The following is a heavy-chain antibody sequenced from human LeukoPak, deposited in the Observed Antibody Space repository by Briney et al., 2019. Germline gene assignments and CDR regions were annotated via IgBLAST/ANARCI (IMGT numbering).Heavy chain of an antibody. J-gene: IGHJ4*02. D-gene: IGHD6-19*01. V-gene: IGHV3-53*01. CDR1: GFTVSSNY. CDR3: ARDSAVAGTIFDY. Sequence: GGSLRLSCAASGFTVSSNYMSWVRQAPGKGLEWVSVIYSGGSTYYADSVKGRFTISRDNSKNTLYLQMNSLRAEDTAVYYCARDSAVAGTIFDYWGQGTLVTVSS. CDR2: IYSGGST.